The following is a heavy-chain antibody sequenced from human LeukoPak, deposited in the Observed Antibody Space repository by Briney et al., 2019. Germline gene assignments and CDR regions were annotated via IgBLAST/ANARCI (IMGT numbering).Heavy chain of an antibody. J-gene: IGHJ3*02. CDR1: GYSFTTYW. Sequence: GESLKISCQGSGYSFTTYWIGWVRQMPGKGLEWMGIIYPDESDTTFRPSFQGQATMSADKSINTSYLQWSSLKASDTATYSCARRDYDNHGHSFDIWGQGTMPTVSS. V-gene: IGHV5-51*01. CDR2: IYPDESDT. D-gene: IGHD3-22*01. CDR3: ARRDYDNHGHSFDI.